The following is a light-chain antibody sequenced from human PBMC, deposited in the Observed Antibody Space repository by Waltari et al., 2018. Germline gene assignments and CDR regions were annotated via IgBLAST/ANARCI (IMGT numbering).Light chain of an antibody. J-gene: IGKJ4*01. CDR1: QDIGNC. CDR3: QQSKSFPPT. V-gene: IGKV1-12*01. CDR2: AAS. Sequence: DIEMTQSPSSVPACLGDTVTLPCRASQDIGNCLTWYQQKPGNPPKSLIYAASSLPSGVPSRFSGSGSGTDFSLSISSLQPEDFATYYCQQSKSFPPTFGGGTKVEIQ.